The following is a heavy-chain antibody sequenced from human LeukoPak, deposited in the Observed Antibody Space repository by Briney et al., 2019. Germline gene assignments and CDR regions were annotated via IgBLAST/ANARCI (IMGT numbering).Heavy chain of an antibody. Sequence: PGGSLRLSCAASGFTFSSYGMHWVRQAPGKGLEWVAFIRYDGSNKYYADSVKGRFTISRDNSKNTLYLQMNSLRAEDTAVYYCARVPPNDLDYYMDVWGKGTTVTVSS. CDR1: GFTFSSYG. CDR3: ARVPPNDLDYYMDV. V-gene: IGHV3-30*02. CDR2: IRYDGSNK. D-gene: IGHD3-3*01. J-gene: IGHJ6*03.